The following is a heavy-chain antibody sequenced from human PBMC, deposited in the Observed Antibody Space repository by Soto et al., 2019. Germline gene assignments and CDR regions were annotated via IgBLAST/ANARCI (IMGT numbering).Heavy chain of an antibody. CDR3: ARGLLIAVAGTRFDY. CDR2: INHSGST. J-gene: IGHJ4*02. V-gene: IGHV4-34*01. D-gene: IGHD6-19*01. CDR1: GGSFSGYY. Sequence: SETLSLTCAVYGGSFSGYYWSWIRQPPGKGLEWIGEINHSGSTNYNPSLKSRVTISVDTSKNQFSLKLSSVTAADTAVYYCARGLLIAVAGTRFDYWGQGTLVTVSS.